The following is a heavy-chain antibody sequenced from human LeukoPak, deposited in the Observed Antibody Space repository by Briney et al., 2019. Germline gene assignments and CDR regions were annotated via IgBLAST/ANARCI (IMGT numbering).Heavy chain of an antibody. CDR3: AREGYGDYDGGTFDY. J-gene: IGHJ4*02. CDR1: GGSISSYY. D-gene: IGHD4-17*01. CDR2: IYYSGST. V-gene: IGHV4-59*01. Sequence: SETLSLTCTVSGGSISSYYWSWIRQPPGKGLEWIGYIYYSGSTNYNPSLKSRVTISVDTSKSQFSLKLSSVTAADTAVYYCAREGYGDYDGGTFDYWGQGTLVTVSS.